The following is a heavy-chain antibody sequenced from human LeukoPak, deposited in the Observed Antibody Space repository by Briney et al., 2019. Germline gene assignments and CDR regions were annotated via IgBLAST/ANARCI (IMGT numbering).Heavy chain of an antibody. D-gene: IGHD3-22*01. Sequence: SETLSLTCSVSGGSISSSSYYWGWIRQPPGKGLEWIGSIYYSGSTYYNPSLKSRVTISVDTSKNQFSLKLSSVTAADTAVYYCAREVDYYDSSGYYYGTSLIDYWGQGTLVTVSS. V-gene: IGHV4-39*02. CDR1: GGSISSSSYY. J-gene: IGHJ4*02. CDR2: IYYSGST. CDR3: AREVDYYDSSGYYYGTSLIDY.